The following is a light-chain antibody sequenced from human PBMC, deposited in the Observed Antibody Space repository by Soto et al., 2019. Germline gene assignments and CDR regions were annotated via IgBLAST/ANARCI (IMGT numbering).Light chain of an antibody. CDR2: DVS. V-gene: IGLV2-11*01. CDR3: CSYTGNKVFV. Sequence: QSVLTQPRSLSGSPGQSVTISCTGPTIGAHSFVSWYQDRPDKVPKLLIYDVSQRPSGIPDRFSGSRSANTASPTISGLQADDAAAYYCCSYTGNKVFVFGTGTRSPS. CDR1: TIGAHSF. J-gene: IGLJ1*01.